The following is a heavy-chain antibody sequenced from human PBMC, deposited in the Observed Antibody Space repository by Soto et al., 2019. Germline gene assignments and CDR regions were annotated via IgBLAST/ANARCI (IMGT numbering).Heavy chain of an antibody. V-gene: IGHV3-48*03. CDR1: GLTFSHYD. Sequence: PGRSLRLSCAASGLTFSHYDMSRARQAPGKGLEWVSYIGSSGSIINYADSGMGRSPISRDNAKNSRHLQMSSLRAEDKAVYFCAREFTTRGYWGQGTLVTVS. CDR3: AREFTTRGY. CDR2: IGSSGSII. J-gene: IGHJ4*02. D-gene: IGHD4-17*01.